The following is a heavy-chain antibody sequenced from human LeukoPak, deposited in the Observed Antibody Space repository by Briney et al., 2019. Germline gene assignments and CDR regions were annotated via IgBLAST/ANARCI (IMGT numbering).Heavy chain of an antibody. CDR3: ASRYCPSYHCNPLFQR. V-gene: IGHV4-39*01. J-gene: IGHJ1*01. Sequence: SETLSLTCTVSGGSVSSSDYYYWSWVRQPPGKGLEWIATIYYTENMYYKPYHPSLESRVTISVDTSKNQFSLRLTSVTAADTAVYYCASRYCPSYHCNPLFQRWGQGTLVSVSS. CDR2: IYYTENM. CDR1: GGSVSSSDYY. D-gene: IGHD2-8*01.